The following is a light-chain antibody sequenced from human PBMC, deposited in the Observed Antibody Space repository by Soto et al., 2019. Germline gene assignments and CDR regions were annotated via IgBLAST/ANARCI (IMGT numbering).Light chain of an antibody. CDR1: QDITDY. CDR3: QQSEALVLS. V-gene: IGKV1-33*01. CDR2: DAS. J-gene: IGKJ4*01. Sequence: DIQMTQSPSSLSASVGDRVTITCQASQDITDYLHWYQHKPGKAPRLLLYDASNLETGVPSRFSGSGSGTDFSFTISSLQPEDIATYYCQQSEALVLSFGGGTKVEIK.